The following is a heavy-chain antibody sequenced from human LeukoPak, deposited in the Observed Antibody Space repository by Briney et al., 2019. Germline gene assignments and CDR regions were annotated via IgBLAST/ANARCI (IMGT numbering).Heavy chain of an antibody. Sequence: SETLSLTCTVSGASFTNYYWSWLRQSPGKGLEWIGYISFSGSTNYNPSLKSRVTISIDTSKSQFSLKLSSVTAADTAVYYCASSGYSGYDYYFDYWGQGTLVTVSS. CDR3: ASSGYSGYDYYFDY. CDR2: ISFSGST. D-gene: IGHD5-12*01. J-gene: IGHJ4*02. V-gene: IGHV4-59*01. CDR1: GASFTNYY.